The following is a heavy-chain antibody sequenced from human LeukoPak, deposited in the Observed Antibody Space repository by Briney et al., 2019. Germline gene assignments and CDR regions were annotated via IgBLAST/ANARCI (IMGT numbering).Heavy chain of an antibody. V-gene: IGHV3-66*01. CDR2: IYSGDTT. CDR3: ASILRSSSGYYFDY. Sequence: GGSLRLSCAASGFTVSTNYMSWVRQAPGKGLEWVPVIYSGDTTFYADSVRGKFTISRDNSKNTLYLQMNSLRAEDTAVYYCASILRSSSGYYFDYWGQGTLVTVSS. D-gene: IGHD3-10*01. J-gene: IGHJ4*02. CDR1: GFTVSTNY.